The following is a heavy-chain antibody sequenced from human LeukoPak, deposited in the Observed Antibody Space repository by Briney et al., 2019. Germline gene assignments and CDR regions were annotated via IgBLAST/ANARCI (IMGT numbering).Heavy chain of an antibody. CDR1: GGSISSGDYY. CDR2: IYYSGST. Sequence: PSQTLSLTCTVSGGSISSGDYYWSWIRQPPGKGLEWIGYIYYSGSTYYNPSLKSRVTISVDTSKNQFSLKLSSVTAADTAVYYCARAGYCSSTSCYTGMDFDYWGQGTLVTVSS. J-gene: IGHJ4*02. D-gene: IGHD2-2*01. V-gene: IGHV4-30-4*08. CDR3: ARAGYCSSTSCYTGMDFDY.